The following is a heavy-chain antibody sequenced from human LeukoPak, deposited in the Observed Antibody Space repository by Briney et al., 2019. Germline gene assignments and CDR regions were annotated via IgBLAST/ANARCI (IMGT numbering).Heavy chain of an antibody. CDR2: IYYSGST. D-gene: IGHD6-19*01. CDR3: ARGRSPGWSRGLFDY. Sequence: SETLSLTCTVSGGSISSYYWSWIRQPPGKGLEWIGYIYYSGSTNYNPSLKSRVTISVDTSKNQFSLKLSSVTAADTAVYYCARGRSPGWSRGLFDYWGQGTLVTVSS. J-gene: IGHJ4*02. CDR1: GGSISSYY. V-gene: IGHV4-59*12.